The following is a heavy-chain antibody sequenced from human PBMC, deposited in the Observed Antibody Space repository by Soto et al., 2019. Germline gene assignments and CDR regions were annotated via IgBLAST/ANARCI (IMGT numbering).Heavy chain of an antibody. Sequence: KSSETLSLTCAVYGGFLSEPYWTWIRQPPGKGLEWIGEINHVGGTNYNPSLKSRVTMSVDTSQNQFSLRLISVTAADTAMYFCVRIRYQLPSSVLWLDPWGQGTPATVSS. D-gene: IGHD3-16*01. CDR2: INHVGGT. CDR1: GGFLSEPY. CDR3: VRIRYQLPSSVLWLDP. J-gene: IGHJ5*02. V-gene: IGHV4-34*01.